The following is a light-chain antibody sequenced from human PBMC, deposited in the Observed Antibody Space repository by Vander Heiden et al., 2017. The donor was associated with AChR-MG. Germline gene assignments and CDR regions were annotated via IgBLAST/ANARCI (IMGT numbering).Light chain of an antibody. CDR2: EVS. V-gene: IGLV2-8*01. J-gene: IGLJ2*01. CDR3: SSYAGSIYVV. Sequence: QSALTQPPSASGSPGQSVTISCTGTSSDVGAYNYVSWYQQHPDKVPKLMIYEVSKRPSGVPDRFSGSKSGNTASLTVSGLQAEDEADYYCSSYAGSIYVVFGGGTKLTVL. CDR1: SSDVGAYNY.